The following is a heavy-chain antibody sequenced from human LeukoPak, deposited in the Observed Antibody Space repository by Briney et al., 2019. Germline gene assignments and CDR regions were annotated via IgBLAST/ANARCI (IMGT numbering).Heavy chain of an antibody. CDR1: GFTFSSYG. CDR3: ARDPFIAARPMDV. CDR2: IRYDGSNK. Sequence: SGGSLRLSCAASGFTFSSYGMHWVRQAPGKGLEWVAFIRYDGSNKYYADSVKGRFTISRDNSKNTLYLQMNSLRAEDTAVYYCARDPFIAARPMDVWGKGTTVTVSS. D-gene: IGHD6-6*01. V-gene: IGHV3-30*02. J-gene: IGHJ6*03.